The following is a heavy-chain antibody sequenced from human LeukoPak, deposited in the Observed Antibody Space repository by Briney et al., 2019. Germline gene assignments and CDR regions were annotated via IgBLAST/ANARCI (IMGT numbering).Heavy chain of an antibody. CDR2: IHYSGST. V-gene: IGHV4-59*12. Sequence: SETLSLTCTVSGDSLRSYYWSWIRQPPGKGLEWIGNIHYSGSTKYNPSLKSRVTISVDTSKNQFSLKVSSLTAADTAVYYCARLGALHDAFDVWGQATLVTVSS. CDR1: GDSLRSYY. D-gene: IGHD3-16*01. CDR3: ARLGALHDAFDV. J-gene: IGHJ3*01.